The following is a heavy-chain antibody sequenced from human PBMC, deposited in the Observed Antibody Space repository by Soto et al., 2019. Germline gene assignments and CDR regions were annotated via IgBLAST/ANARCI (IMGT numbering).Heavy chain of an antibody. CDR3: ARGYYYDSSGYQDAFDI. J-gene: IGHJ3*02. CDR1: GYTFTSYD. Sequence: ASVKVSCKASGYTFTSYDINWVRQATGQGLEWMGWMNPNSGNTGYAQKFQGRVTMTRNTSISTAYMELSSLRSEDTAVYYCARGYYYDSSGYQDAFDIWGQGIMVTVS. D-gene: IGHD3-22*01. CDR2: MNPNSGNT. V-gene: IGHV1-8*01.